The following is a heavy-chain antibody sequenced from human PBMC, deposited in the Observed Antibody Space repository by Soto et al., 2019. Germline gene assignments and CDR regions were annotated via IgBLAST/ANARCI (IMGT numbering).Heavy chain of an antibody. CDR2: TYYRSKWYN. D-gene: IGHD3-10*01. J-gene: IGHJ4*02. Sequence: PSQTLSLTCAISGDSVSDNSAAWNWIRQSPSRGLEWLGRTYYRSKWYNDYAVSVKSRITVTPDTSKNQFSLHLNSVTPEDTAVYYCASYFNYSVTTDIYLVSLDQGPLVTVS. CDR3: ASYFNYSVTTDIYLVS. V-gene: IGHV6-1*01. CDR1: GDSVSDNSAA.